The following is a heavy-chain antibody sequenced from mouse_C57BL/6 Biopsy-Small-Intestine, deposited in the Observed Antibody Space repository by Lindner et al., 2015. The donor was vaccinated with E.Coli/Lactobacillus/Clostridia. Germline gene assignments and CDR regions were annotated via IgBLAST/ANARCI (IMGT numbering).Heavy chain of an antibody. D-gene: IGHD1-1*01. CDR2: INPNNGGT. V-gene: IGHV1-22*01. CDR3: ARWVTTVVEGLWYFDV. Sequence: VQLQESGPELVKPGASVKMSCKASGYTFTDYNMHWVKQSHGKSLEWIGYINPNNGGTSYNQKFKGKATLTVNKSSSTAYMELRSLTSEDSAVYYCARWVTTVVEGLWYFDVWGTGTTVTVSS. CDR1: GYTFTDYN. J-gene: IGHJ1*03.